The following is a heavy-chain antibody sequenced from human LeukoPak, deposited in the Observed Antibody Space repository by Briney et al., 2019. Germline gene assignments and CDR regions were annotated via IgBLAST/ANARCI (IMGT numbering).Heavy chain of an antibody. CDR1: GGSISSGGYS. CDR3: ARDWDSGYCSSTSCNGY. V-gene: IGHV3-7*01. CDR2: IKQDGSEK. Sequence: ETLSLTCAVSGGSISSGGYSWSWIRQPPGKGLEWVANIKQDGSEKYYVDSVKGRFTISRDNAKNSLYLQMNSLRAEDTAVYYCARDWDSGYCSSTSCNGYWGQGTLVTVSS. J-gene: IGHJ4*02. D-gene: IGHD2-2*01.